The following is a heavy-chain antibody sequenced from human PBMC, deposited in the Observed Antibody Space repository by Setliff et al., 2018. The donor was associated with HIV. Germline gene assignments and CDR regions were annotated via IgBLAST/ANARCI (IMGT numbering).Heavy chain of an antibody. D-gene: IGHD3-10*01. V-gene: IGHV4-28*01. CDR3: ARTALWFDEADWYFDL. CDR1: GYSISSSYW. J-gene: IGHJ2*01. Sequence: SETLSLTCAVSGYSISSSYWWGWIRQSPGKGLEWIGDIGNIYNGGSTYYNPSLKSRVTMSVDTSKNQFSLRLSSVTAVDTAVYYCARTALWFDEADWYFDLWGRGTLVTVSS. CDR2: IGNIYNGGST.